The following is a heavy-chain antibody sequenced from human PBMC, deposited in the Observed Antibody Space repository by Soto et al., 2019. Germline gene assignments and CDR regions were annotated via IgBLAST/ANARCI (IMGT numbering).Heavy chain of an antibody. CDR1: GFTFSSYG. CDR3: AKDSKSGRYQYYFDY. Sequence: QVQLVESGGGVVQPGRSLRLSCAASGFTFSSYGMHWVRQAPGKGLEWVAVISYDGSNKYYADSVKGRFTISRDNSKNTLYLQMNSLRAEDTAVYYCAKDSKSGRYQYYFDYWGQGTLVTVSS. J-gene: IGHJ4*02. V-gene: IGHV3-30*18. D-gene: IGHD1-26*01. CDR2: ISYDGSNK.